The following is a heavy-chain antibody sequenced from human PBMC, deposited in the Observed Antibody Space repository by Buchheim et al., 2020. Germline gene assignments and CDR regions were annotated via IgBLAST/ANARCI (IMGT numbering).Heavy chain of an antibody. Sequence: QVQLVESGGGVVQPGRSLRLSCAASGFTFSSYGMHWVRQAPGKGLEWVAGISYDGSNKYYADSVQGRFTISRDNSKNTLYLQMNSLRAEDTAVYYCAKDGPDIVVVPAATPGHYYYMDVWGKGTT. CDR2: ISYDGSNK. CDR1: GFTFSSYG. D-gene: IGHD2-2*01. CDR3: AKDGPDIVVVPAATPGHYYYMDV. J-gene: IGHJ6*03. V-gene: IGHV3-30*18.